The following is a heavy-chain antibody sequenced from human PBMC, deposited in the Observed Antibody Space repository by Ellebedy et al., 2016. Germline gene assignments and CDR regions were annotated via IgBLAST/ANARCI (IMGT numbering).Heavy chain of an antibody. Sequence: SETLSLXCAVYGGSFSNYYWSWIRQAPGKGLEWVGETTRSGSTYYNPSLKSRLTISLDASKDQFSLKLTSVTAADTAVYYCATELNYYGSGSVLPWGQGTLVTVSS. D-gene: IGHD3-10*01. CDR1: GGSFSNYY. V-gene: IGHV4-34*01. CDR2: TTRSGST. CDR3: ATELNYYGSGSVLP. J-gene: IGHJ4*02.